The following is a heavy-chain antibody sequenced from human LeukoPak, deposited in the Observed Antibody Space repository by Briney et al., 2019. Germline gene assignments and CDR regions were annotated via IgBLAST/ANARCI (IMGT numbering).Heavy chain of an antibody. J-gene: IGHJ4*02. CDR2: ISSNSSYI. Sequence: GGSLRLSCAASGFTFSSYSMNWVRQAPGKGLEWVSSISSNSSYIYYADSVKGRFTISRDNAKNSLYLQMNSLRAEDTAVYYCSREEGSGSYYHYWGQGTLVTLSS. D-gene: IGHD3-10*01. CDR1: GFTFSSYS. V-gene: IGHV3-21*01. CDR3: SREEGSGSYYHY.